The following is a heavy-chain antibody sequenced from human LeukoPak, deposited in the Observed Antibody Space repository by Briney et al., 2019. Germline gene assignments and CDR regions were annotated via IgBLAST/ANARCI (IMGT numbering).Heavy chain of an antibody. Sequence: GGSLRLSCAASGFTFSSYWMHWVRQTPGKGLVWVSRINADGRSANYADSVKGRFTISRDNAESTLYLQMDSLRAEDTAVYYCARMSPFGEDVFDIWGQGTMVTVSS. V-gene: IGHV3-74*01. D-gene: IGHD3-10*01. CDR3: ARMSPFGEDVFDI. CDR1: GFTFSSYW. J-gene: IGHJ3*02. CDR2: INADGRSA.